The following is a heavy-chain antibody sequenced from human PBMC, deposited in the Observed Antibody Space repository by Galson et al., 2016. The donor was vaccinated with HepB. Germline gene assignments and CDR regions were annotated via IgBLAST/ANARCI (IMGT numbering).Heavy chain of an antibody. V-gene: IGHV3-23*01. Sequence: SLRLSCAASGFSFSSYAMSWVRQAPGKGLEWVSGITSGGTTYYADSVKGRFTISRDNSKNILYLQMKSLRDEDTAVYYCAKRPYSYGWRYGMDVWGQGTTVTVSS. CDR1: GFSFSSYA. J-gene: IGHJ6*02. CDR3: AKRPYSYGWRYGMDV. D-gene: IGHD5-18*01. CDR2: ITSGGTT.